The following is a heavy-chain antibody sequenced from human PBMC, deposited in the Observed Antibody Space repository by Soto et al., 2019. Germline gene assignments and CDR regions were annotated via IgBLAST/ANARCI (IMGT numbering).Heavy chain of an antibody. CDR2: MNPNSGDT. CDR3: ARVNYYGSGSYQDFFYFYALDV. V-gene: IGHV1-8*01. CDR1: GYTFSTYD. J-gene: IGHJ6*02. D-gene: IGHD3-10*01. Sequence: ASVKVSCKASGYTFSTYDINWVRQAPGQGLEWMGWMNPNSGDTGYAQKFLGRLTMTRDSSIRTVYMELSSLSSEDTAVYYCARVNYYGSGSYQDFFYFYALDVWGQGTTVTVSS.